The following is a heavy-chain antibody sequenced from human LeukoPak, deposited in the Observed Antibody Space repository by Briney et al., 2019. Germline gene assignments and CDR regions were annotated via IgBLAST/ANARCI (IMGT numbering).Heavy chain of an antibody. Sequence: VASVKVSCKASGYTFTTYDINWVRQAPGQGLEWMGWISGYNGNTNYAQKLQGRVTLTRDMSTSTDYLELSSLRSEDTAVYYCARDNSVRDEAWWFNPWGQGTLVTVSS. J-gene: IGHJ5*02. V-gene: IGHV1-18*01. D-gene: IGHD5-24*01. CDR1: GYTFTTYD. CDR3: ARDNSVRDEAWWFNP. CDR2: ISGYNGNT.